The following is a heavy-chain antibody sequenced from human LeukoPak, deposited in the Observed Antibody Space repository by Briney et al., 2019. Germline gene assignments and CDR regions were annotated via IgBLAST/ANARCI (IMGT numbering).Heavy chain of an antibody. V-gene: IGHV3-66*01. CDR1: GFTVSSNY. D-gene: IGHD4-17*01. CDR2: IYSGGST. CDR3: ARDMTTVTTGDY. J-gene: IGHJ4*02. Sequence: GGSLRLSCAASGFTVSSNYMSWVRQAPGKGLEWVSVIYSGGSTYYTDSVKGRFTISRDNSKNTLYLQMNSLRAEDTAVYYCARDMTTVTTGDYWGQGTLVTVSS.